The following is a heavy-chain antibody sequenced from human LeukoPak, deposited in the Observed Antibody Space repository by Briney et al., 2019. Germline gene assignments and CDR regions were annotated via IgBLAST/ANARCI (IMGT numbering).Heavy chain of an antibody. CDR2: IYYSGSP. CDR1: GGSISSSSYY. CDR3: ARGSRGYSSFWGRKGDAFDI. J-gene: IGHJ3*02. V-gene: IGHV4-39*01. Sequence: SETLSLTCTVSGGSISSSSYYWGWIRQPPGKGLEWIGSIYYSGSPYYNPSLKSRVPISVDTSKNQFSLKLSSVTAADTAVYYCARGSRGYSSFWGRKGDAFDIWGQGTMVTVSS. D-gene: IGHD5-18*01.